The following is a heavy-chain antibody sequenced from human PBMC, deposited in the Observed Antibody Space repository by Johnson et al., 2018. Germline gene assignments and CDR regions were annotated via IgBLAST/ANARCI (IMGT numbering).Heavy chain of an antibody. CDR1: GFTFSSYS. CDR2: IRSSSSAI. CDR3: AREEDWGSTPFYYYYMDV. Sequence: VQLVESGGGLVQPGGSLRLSCAASGFTFSSYSMTWVRQAPGKGLEWVSYIRSSSSAIYYADSVKGRFTISRDNAKNSLYLQRNSLRAEDTAVYYCAREEDWGSTPFYYYYMDVWAKGTTVNVSS. V-gene: IGHV3-48*01. J-gene: IGHJ6*03. D-gene: IGHD7-27*01.